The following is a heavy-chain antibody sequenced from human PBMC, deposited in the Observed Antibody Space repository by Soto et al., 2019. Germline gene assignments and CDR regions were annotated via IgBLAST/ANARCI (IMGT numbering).Heavy chain of an antibody. D-gene: IGHD3-3*01. CDR1: GYTFTSYA. CDR2: INAGNGNT. Sequence: QVQLVQSGAEVKKPGASVKVSCKASGYTFTSYAMHWVRQAPGQRLEWMGWINAGNGNTKYSQKFQGRVTITRDTSASTAYMELSSLRSEDTAVYYCARDSGGGRFLEWLLGTWNWFDPWGQGTLVTVSS. V-gene: IGHV1-3*01. CDR3: ARDSGGGRFLEWLLGTWNWFDP. J-gene: IGHJ5*02.